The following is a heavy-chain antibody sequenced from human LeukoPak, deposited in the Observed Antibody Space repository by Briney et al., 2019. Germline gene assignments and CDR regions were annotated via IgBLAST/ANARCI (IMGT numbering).Heavy chain of an antibody. J-gene: IGHJ4*02. Sequence: SETLSLTCTVSGGSISSSSYYWGWIRQPPGQGLEWIGSIYYSGSTYYNPSLKSRVTISVDTSKNQFSLKLSSVTAADTAVCYCARALQDIVVVPAAAFDYWGQGTLVTVSS. CDR3: ARALQDIVVVPAAAFDY. D-gene: IGHD2-2*01. CDR1: GGSISSSSYY. CDR2: IYYSGST. V-gene: IGHV4-39*01.